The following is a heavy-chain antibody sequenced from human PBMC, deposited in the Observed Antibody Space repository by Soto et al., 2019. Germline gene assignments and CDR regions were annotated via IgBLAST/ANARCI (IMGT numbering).Heavy chain of an antibody. CDR1: GYTLTELS. CDR3: ARDLALSSSYYYYGMDV. J-gene: IGHJ6*02. CDR2: FDPEDGET. Sequence: ASVKVSCKVSGYTLTELSMHWVRQAPGKGPEWMGGFDPEDGETIYAQKFQGRVTMTGDTSTDTAYMELSSLRSDDTAVYYCARDLALSSSYYYYGMDVWGQGSTVTVSS. V-gene: IGHV1-24*01.